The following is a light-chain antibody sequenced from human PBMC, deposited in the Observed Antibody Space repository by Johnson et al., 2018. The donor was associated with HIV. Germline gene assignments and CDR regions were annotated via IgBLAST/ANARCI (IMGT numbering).Light chain of an antibody. CDR2: EDN. CDR1: ISNIESYF. Sequence: QAVLTQPPSVSAAPGQRVNISCSGNISNIESYFVSWYQQLPGAAPTLLIYEDNKRPSGIPDRFSGSKSGATASLGISGLQTGDAADYYCGVWDASLTPRYVVGTGTTLAVL. J-gene: IGLJ1*01. CDR3: GVWDASLTPRYV. V-gene: IGLV1-51*02.